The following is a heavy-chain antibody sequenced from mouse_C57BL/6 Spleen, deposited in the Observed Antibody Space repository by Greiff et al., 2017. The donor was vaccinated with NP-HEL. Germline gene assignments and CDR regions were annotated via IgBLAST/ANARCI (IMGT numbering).Heavy chain of an antibody. D-gene: IGHD1-1*01. CDR1: DSEVFPIAY. Sequence: QVQLKQSGSELRSPGSSVKLSCKDFDSEVFPIAYMSWVRQKPGHGFEWIGGILPSIGRTIYGEKFEDKATLDADTLSNTAYLELNSLTSEDSAIYYCARRGLDYGSSLWYFDVWGTGTTVTVSS. V-gene: IGHV15-2*01. CDR2: ILPSIGRT. J-gene: IGHJ1*03. CDR3: ARRGLDYGSSLWYFDV.